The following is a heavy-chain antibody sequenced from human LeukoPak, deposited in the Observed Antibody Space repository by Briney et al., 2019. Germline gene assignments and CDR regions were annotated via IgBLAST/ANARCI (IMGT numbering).Heavy chain of an antibody. D-gene: IGHD2-21*01. J-gene: IGHJ4*02. CDR2: IRYDGSNK. CDR3: AKDICGGDCYPHGGY. CDR1: GFTFSSYG. Sequence: PGGSLRLSCAASGFTFSSYGMHWVRQAPGKGLEWVAFIRYDGSNKYYADSLKGRCTITRDNSKNTLYLQMNSLSAEDTAIYYCAKDICGGDCYPHGGYWGQGTLVTVSS. V-gene: IGHV3-30*02.